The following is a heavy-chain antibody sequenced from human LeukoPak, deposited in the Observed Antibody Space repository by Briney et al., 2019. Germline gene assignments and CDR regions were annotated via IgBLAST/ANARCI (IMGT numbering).Heavy chain of an antibody. CDR3: AKDRRSGTYYGH. CDR1: GFTLSSYA. V-gene: IGHV3-23*01. J-gene: IGHJ4*02. CDR2: ISGSGGST. D-gene: IGHD3-3*01. Sequence: GGSLRLSCAASGFTLSSYAMSWVRQAPGKGLEWVSAISGSGGSTYYADSVKGRFTISRDNSKNTLYLQMNSLRAEDTAVYYCAKDRRSGTYYGHWGQGTLVTVSS.